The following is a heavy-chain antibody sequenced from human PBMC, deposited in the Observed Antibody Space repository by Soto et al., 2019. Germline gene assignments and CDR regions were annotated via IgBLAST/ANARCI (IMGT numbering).Heavy chain of an antibody. J-gene: IGHJ6*02. Sequence: HPGGSLRLSCAASGFTFSSYGMHWVRQAPGKGLEWVAVIWYDGSNKYYADSVKGRFTISRDNSKNTLYLQMNSLRAEDTAVYYCAREITEWLLPHYYYYGMDVWGQGTTVTVSS. V-gene: IGHV3-33*01. CDR2: IWYDGSNK. CDR3: AREITEWLLPHYYYYGMDV. D-gene: IGHD3-3*01. CDR1: GFTFSSYG.